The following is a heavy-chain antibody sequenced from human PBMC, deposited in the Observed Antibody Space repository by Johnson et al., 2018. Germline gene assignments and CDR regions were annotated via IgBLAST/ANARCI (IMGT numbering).Heavy chain of an antibody. D-gene: IGHD6-6*01. CDR1: GFTFDDFA. V-gene: IGHV3-9*01. Sequence: VQLVQSGGGLVQPGRSLRLSCAASGFTFDDFAMHWVRQAPGQGLEWVSGINWNSGLIGYAESVKGRFTISRDNAKNALYLQMNSLRPDDTALYYCAKDFDYSSSQGSLDIWGQGTMVTVSS. CDR2: INWNSGLI. CDR3: AKDFDYSSSQGSLDI. J-gene: IGHJ3*02.